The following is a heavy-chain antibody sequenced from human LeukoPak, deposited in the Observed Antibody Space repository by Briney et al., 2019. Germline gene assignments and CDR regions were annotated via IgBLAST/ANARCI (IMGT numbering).Heavy chain of an antibody. J-gene: IGHJ3*02. CDR1: GFTFSSYA. CDR2: ISGSGGST. V-gene: IGHV3-23*01. D-gene: IGHD3-3*01. CDR3: AKDRSPIFGVVIFRLDAFDI. Sequence: GGSLRLSCAASGFTFSSYAMSWVRQAPGKGLEWVSAISGSGGSTYYADSVKGRFTISRDNSKNTLYLQMNSLRAEDTAVYYCAKDRSPIFGVVIFRLDAFDIWGQGTIVT.